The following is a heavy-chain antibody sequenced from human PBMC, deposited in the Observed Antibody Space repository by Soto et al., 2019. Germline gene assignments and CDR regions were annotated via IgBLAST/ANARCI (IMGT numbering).Heavy chain of an antibody. CDR1: GGSIVSHY. D-gene: IGHD6-19*01. V-gene: IGHV4-59*11. CDR2: IYYSGST. J-gene: IGHJ3*02. CDR3: ARDRAYSSGWYSGAFDI. Sequence: TSETLSLTCTVAGGSIVSHYWSWIRQPPGEGREWIGYIYYSGSTNYNPSLKSRVTISVDTSKNQFSLKLSSVTAADTAVYYCARDRAYSSGWYSGAFDIWRQGTMVTVSS.